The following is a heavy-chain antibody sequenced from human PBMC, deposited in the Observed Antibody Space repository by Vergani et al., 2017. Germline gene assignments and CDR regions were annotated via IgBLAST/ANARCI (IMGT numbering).Heavy chain of an antibody. CDR3: ARSVVAAARDYYYYGMDV. CDR2: IYPGDSDT. V-gene: IGHV5-51*03. J-gene: IGHJ6*02. D-gene: IGHD2-2*01. Sequence: EVQLVQSGAEVKKPGESLKISCKGSGYSFTSYWIGWVRQMPGKGLEWMGIIYPGDSDTRYSPSFQGQVTISADKSISTAYLQWSSLKASDTAMYYCARSVVAAARDYYYYGMDVWGQGTTVTVSS. CDR1: GYSFTSYW.